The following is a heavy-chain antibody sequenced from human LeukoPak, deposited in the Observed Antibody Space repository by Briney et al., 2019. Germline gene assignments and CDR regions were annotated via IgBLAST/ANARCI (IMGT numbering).Heavy chain of an antibody. J-gene: IGHJ4*02. CDR2: INHSGSI. D-gene: IGHD3-10*01. V-gene: IGHV4-34*01. Sequence: SETLSLTCAVYGGSFSGYYWSWIRQPPGKGLEWIGEINHSGSINYNPSLKSRVTISVDTSNNQSSLKLSSVTAADTAVYYCARRNYGSGVDYGGQGTLGTVS. CDR1: GGSFSGYY. CDR3: ARRNYGSGVDY.